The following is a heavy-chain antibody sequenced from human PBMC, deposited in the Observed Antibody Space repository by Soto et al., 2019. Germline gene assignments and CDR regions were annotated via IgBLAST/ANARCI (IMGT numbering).Heavy chain of an antibody. V-gene: IGHV3-30*04. Sequence: PGGSNRLSCGPSGFNFGAYAVHWVRQAPGKGLEWVAIISYDGTNKYYADSVKGRFTIPRDNSKNTLYLQMNSLRVEDTALYYCAKDRGRYCSGGTCYLFDSWGQGALVTVSS. CDR3: AKDRGRYCSGGTCYLFDS. CDR1: GFNFGAYA. D-gene: IGHD2-15*01. J-gene: IGHJ4*02. CDR2: ISYDGTNK.